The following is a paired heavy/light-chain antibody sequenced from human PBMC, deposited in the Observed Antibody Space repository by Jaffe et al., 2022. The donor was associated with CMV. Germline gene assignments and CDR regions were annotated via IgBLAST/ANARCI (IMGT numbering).Light chain of an antibody. CDR2: WTD. J-gene: IGLJ3*02. Sequence: QSVLTQPPSASGTPGQRVTISCSGSSSNIGSQYVYWYQYFPGAAPKLLIKWTDQRPSGVPDRFSGSKSGTSASLAISGLRSEDEADYYCAAWDVGLSVWVFGGGTKLTVL. V-gene: IGLV1-47*01. CDR3: AAWDVGLSVWV. CDR1: SSNIGSQY.
Heavy chain of an antibody. D-gene: IGHD3-16*02. CDR1: EFTFSTYE. Sequence: EVQLVESGGGLVQPGGSLRLSCAASEFTFSTYEMNWVRQAPGKGLEWVSYISGSGTTIYYADSVKGRFTTSRDNAKKLLYLQMNGLRAEDTAVYYCARGADDDYVRGNQRYMHFFDYWGRGTLVTVSS. CDR3: ARGADDDYVRGNQRYMHFFDY. V-gene: IGHV3-48*03. J-gene: IGHJ4*02. CDR2: ISGSGTTI.